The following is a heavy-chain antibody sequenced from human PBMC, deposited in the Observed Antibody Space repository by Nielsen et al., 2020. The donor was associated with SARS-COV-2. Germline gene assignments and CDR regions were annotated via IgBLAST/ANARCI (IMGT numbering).Heavy chain of an antibody. J-gene: IGHJ6*02. D-gene: IGHD6-13*01. Sequence: GESLKISCAASGFTFSSYEMNWVRQAPGKGLEWVSYISSSGSTIYYADSVKGRFTISRDNAKNSLYLQMNSLRAEDTAVYYCARVGGSSWSRSDYGMDVWGQGTTVTVSS. CDR3: ARVGGSSWSRSDYGMDV. V-gene: IGHV3-48*03. CDR2: ISSSGSTI. CDR1: GFTFSSYE.